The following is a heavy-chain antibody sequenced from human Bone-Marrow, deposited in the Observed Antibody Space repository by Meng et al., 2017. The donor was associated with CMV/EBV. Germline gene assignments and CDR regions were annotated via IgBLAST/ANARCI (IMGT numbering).Heavy chain of an antibody. D-gene: IGHD3-3*01. CDR1: GFIFDAHG. V-gene: IGHV3-33*01. J-gene: IGHJ6*02. Sequence: GGSLRLSCAASGFIFDAHGMHWVRQAPGKGLEWVAVIWGDGNNKYYADSVKGRFTISRDNSKNTVYLQVNTLRVEDTAVYYCARDHTYYDFWSGYSPYYYYGMDVWGQGTTVTVYS. CDR2: IWGDGNNK. CDR3: ARDHTYYDFWSGYSPYYYYGMDV.